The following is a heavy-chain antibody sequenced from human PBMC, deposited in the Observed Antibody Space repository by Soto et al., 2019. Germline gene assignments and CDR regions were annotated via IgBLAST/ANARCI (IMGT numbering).Heavy chain of an antibody. Sequence: QVQLVQSGAEVKKPGSSVKVSCKASGGTFSSYTISWVRQAPGQGLEWMGRIIPILGIATYAQKFQGRVTITAAKSTSTTYMEMGSMRTKNTAVYDCARAEYGYGDYLVAFWGQGTLVTVSS. D-gene: IGHD4-17*01. CDR3: ARAEYGYGDYLVAF. V-gene: IGHV1-69*02. CDR2: IIPILGIA. CDR1: GGTFSSYT. J-gene: IGHJ4*02.